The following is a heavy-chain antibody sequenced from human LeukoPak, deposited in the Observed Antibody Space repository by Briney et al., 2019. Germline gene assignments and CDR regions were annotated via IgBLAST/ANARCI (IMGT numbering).Heavy chain of an antibody. CDR2: INWDDQK. CDR1: GFSLTTSGVG. D-gene: IGHD3-22*01. CDR3: AHRRDSGGYHYRWWFAP. Sequence: SGPTLVKPTQTLTLTCTFSGFSLTTSGVGVGWIRQPPGKALEWLALINWDDQKVYSPSLQSRLSITKDTSKNQVVLTMTNVDPVDTATYYCAHRRDSGGYHYRWWFAPWGQGTLVTVSS. J-gene: IGHJ5*02. V-gene: IGHV2-5*02.